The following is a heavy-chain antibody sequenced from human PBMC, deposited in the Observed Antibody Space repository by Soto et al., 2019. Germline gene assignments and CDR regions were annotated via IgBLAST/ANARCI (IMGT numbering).Heavy chain of an antibody. J-gene: IGHJ4*02. Sequence: QVQLVQSGAEVKKPGSSVKVSCKASGGTFSSYAISWVRQAPGQGLEWMGGIIPIFGTANYAQKFQGRVTITTDESTSTAYMELSSLRSEDTAVYYCAREEAYCGGDCYSDYWGQGTLVTVSS. CDR3: AREEAYCGGDCYSDY. CDR1: GGTFSSYA. V-gene: IGHV1-69*01. D-gene: IGHD2-21*02. CDR2: IIPIFGTA.